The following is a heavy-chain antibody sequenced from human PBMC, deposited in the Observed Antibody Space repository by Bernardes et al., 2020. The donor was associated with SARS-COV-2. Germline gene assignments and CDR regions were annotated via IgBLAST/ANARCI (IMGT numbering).Heavy chain of an antibody. CDR1: GDSVSSRSAA. J-gene: IGHJ4*02. CDR3: ARGLHARGGLLTFDY. CDR2: TYYMSTWSY. Sequence: SQTLSLTSVISGDSVSSRSAAWTWIRQSPSRGLEWLGRTYYMSTWSYNYGPSVKGRITINPDTSKNQFSLQLNSVTPDDTGVYYCARGLHARGGLLTFDYWGQGSLVTVSS. D-gene: IGHD3-10*01. V-gene: IGHV6-1*01.